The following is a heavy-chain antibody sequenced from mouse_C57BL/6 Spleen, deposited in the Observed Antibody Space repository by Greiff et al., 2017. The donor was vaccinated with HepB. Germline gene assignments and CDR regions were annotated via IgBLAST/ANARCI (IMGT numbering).Heavy chain of an antibody. CDR3: AREDGTDY. D-gene: IGHD2-1*01. CDR2: ISDGGSYT. J-gene: IGHJ2*01. V-gene: IGHV5-4*01. CDR1: GFTFSSYA. Sequence: EVQLVESGGGLVKPGGSLKLSCAASGFTFSSYAMSWVRQTPEKRLEWVATISDGGSYTYYPDNVKGRFTISRDNAKNNLYLQMSHLKSEDTAMYYCAREDGTDYWGQGTTLTVSS.